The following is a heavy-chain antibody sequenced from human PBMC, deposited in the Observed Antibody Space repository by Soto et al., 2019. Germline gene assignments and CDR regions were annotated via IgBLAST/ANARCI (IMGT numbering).Heavy chain of an antibody. CDR1: GYTFTSYD. D-gene: IGHD3-9*01. CDR2: MNPNSGNT. Sequence: ASVKVSCKASGYTFTSYDINWVRQATGQGLEWMGWMNPNSGNTGYAQKFQGRVTMTRNTSISTAYMELSSLRSEDTAVYYCARGGDYDILTGYRYYYHYYYMDVWG. CDR3: ARGGDYDILTGYRYYYHYYYMDV. J-gene: IGHJ6*03. V-gene: IGHV1-8*01.